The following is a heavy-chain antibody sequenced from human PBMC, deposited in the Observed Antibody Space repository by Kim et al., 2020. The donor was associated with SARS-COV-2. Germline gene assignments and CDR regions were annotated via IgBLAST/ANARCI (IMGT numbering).Heavy chain of an antibody. CDR1: GFTFSTYA. CDR3: AKTGQLDY. V-gene: IGHV3-23*01. Sequence: GGSLRLSCAASGFTFSTYAMSWVRQAPRRGLEWVSTITGNGAATYYADSVRGRFTISRDNSKNTLSLQINSLRAEDTALYYCAKTGQLDYWGQGTLVTVSS. J-gene: IGHJ4*02. CDR2: ITGNGAAT. D-gene: IGHD6-13*01.